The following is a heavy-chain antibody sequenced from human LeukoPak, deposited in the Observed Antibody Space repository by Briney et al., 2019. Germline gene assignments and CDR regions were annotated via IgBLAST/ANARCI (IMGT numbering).Heavy chain of an antibody. CDR2: IIPIFSTA. Sequence: ASVKVSCKASGGTFSSYAISWVRQAPGQGLEWMGGIIPIFSTANYAQKFQGRVTITTDESTSTAYMELSSPRSEDTAVYYCARGVGATVWFDPWGQGTLVTVSS. CDR3: ARGVGATVWFDP. CDR1: GGTFSSYA. V-gene: IGHV1-69*05. D-gene: IGHD1-26*01. J-gene: IGHJ5*02.